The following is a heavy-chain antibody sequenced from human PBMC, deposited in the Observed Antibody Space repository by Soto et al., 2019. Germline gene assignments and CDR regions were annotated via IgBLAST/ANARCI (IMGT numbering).Heavy chain of an antibody. CDR3: AKDHPSQLYGMDV. CDR2: INNDGSTT. V-gene: IGHV3-74*01. D-gene: IGHD2-2*01. J-gene: IGHJ6*02. CDR1: GFPFSTYW. Sequence: PGGSLRLSCAASGFPFSTYWMHWVRQAPGKGPVWVSRINNDGSTTRYADSVKGRFTISRDNAKNTLYLQMNSLRAEDTAVYYCAKDHPSQLYGMDVWGQGTTVTVSS.